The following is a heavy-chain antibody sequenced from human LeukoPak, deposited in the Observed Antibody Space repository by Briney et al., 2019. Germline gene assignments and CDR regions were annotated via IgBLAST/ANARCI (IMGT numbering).Heavy chain of an antibody. CDR2: ISYDGSNK. D-gene: IGHD6-13*01. CDR3: AKDRFQQLDASLGY. Sequence: GGSLRLSCAASGFTFSSYAMHWVRQAPGKGLEWVAVISYDGSNKYYADSVKGRFTISRDNSKNTLYLQMNSLRAEDTAVYYCAKDRFQQLDASLGYWGQGTLVTVSS. J-gene: IGHJ4*02. V-gene: IGHV3-30*04. CDR1: GFTFSSYA.